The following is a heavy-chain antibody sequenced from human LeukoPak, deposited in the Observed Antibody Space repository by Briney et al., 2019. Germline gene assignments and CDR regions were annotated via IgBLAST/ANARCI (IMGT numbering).Heavy chain of an antibody. CDR2: IHDSGNSV. J-gene: IGHJ3*02. CDR1: GFIFRDYY. D-gene: IGHD3-22*01. V-gene: IGHV3-11*01. CDR3: ARDRGDSSGNYDGFDI. Sequence: PGGSLRLSCAASGFIFRDYYMSWIRQAPGEGLEWVSYIHDSGNSVYYADSVKGRFTISRDNAKNSLYLQMNSLRAEDTAVYYCARDRGDSSGNYDGFDIWGQGTTVTVSS.